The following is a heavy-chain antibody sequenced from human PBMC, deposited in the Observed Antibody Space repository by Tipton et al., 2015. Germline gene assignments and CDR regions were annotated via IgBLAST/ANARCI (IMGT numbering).Heavy chain of an antibody. J-gene: IGHJ6*02. CDR2: IYFSEST. V-gene: IGHV4-39*01. CDR3: ARRPPSPEAYYYYDMDV. D-gene: IGHD1-14*01. Sequence: WIRQPPGKGLEWIGSIYFSESTYYNPSLKSRVTISVDTSKNHFSLRLNSVTAADTAVYYCARRPPSPEAYYYYDMDVWGQGTTVTVSS.